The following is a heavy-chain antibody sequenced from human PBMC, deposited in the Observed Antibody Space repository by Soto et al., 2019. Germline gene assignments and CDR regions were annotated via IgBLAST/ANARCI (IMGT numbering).Heavy chain of an antibody. CDR3: ARAPPWMAATRDLDY. Sequence: GAAVKGSCKPSGYTFTGYFMHWLRQAPVQVLEWIGWINPNSGDTDYAQNFQGRVTMTRDTSISKAYMELSRLRADDTAVDYCARAPPWMAATRDLDYWGQGKLVTVSS. J-gene: IGHJ4*02. CDR1: GYTFTGYF. V-gene: IGHV1-2*02. CDR2: INPNSGDT. D-gene: IGHD1-26*01.